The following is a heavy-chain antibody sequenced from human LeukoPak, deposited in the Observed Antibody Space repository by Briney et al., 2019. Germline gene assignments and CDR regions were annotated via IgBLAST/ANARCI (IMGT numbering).Heavy chain of an antibody. Sequence: GASVKVSCKASGYTFTRHAMNWVRPAPGQGLEWMGWINTNTRNPTYAQGFTGRFVFALDTSINTAYLQINSLKPEDTAVYYCARGESMGVVWGQGTLVTVSS. J-gene: IGHJ4*02. D-gene: IGHD2-15*01. V-gene: IGHV7-4-1*02. CDR1: GYTFTRHA. CDR3: ARGESMGVV. CDR2: INTNTRNP.